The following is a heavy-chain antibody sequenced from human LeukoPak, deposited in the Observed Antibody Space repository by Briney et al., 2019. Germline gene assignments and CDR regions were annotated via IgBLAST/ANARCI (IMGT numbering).Heavy chain of an antibody. CDR2: IYYSGST. J-gene: IGHJ6*03. CDR1: GGSISSSSYY. D-gene: IGHD3-10*01. CDR3: ARHRTYYYGSGHHSGWYYYYMDV. Sequence: SETLSLTCTVSGGSISSSSYYWGWIRQPPGKGLEWIGSIYYSGSTYYNPSLKSRVTISVDTSKNQFSLKLSSVTAADTAVYYCARHRTYYYGSGHHSGWYYYYMDVWGKGTTVTISS. V-gene: IGHV4-39*01.